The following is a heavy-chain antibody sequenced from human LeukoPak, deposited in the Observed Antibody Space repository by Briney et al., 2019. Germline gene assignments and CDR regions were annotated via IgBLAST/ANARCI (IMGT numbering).Heavy chain of an antibody. D-gene: IGHD6-19*01. CDR1: GASIRSFY. CDR3: ARGWGAVAENKFDY. CDR2: IYYSGST. J-gene: IGHJ4*02. Sequence: SETLSLTCNVSGASIRSFYWSWIRQTPGKGLEWIGYIYYSGSTNYNPSLKSRVTISVDTSKNRFSLKLSSVTAADTAVYYCARGWGAVAENKFDYWGQGTLVTVSS. V-gene: IGHV4-59*01.